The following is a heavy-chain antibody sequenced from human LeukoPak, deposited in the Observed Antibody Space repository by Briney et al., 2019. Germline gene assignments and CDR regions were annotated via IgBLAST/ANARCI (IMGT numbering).Heavy chain of an antibody. J-gene: IGHJ4*02. CDR2: INTDGSST. V-gene: IGHV3-74*01. CDR1: GFTFSTYW. CDR3: AKGRSGWYPDY. Sequence: GGSLRLSCAASGFTFSTYWMHWVRQAPGKGLVWVSRINTDGSSTNYADSVKGRFTISRDNAKNSLYLQMNSLRAEDTALYYCAKGRSGWYPDYWGQGTLVTVSS. D-gene: IGHD6-19*01.